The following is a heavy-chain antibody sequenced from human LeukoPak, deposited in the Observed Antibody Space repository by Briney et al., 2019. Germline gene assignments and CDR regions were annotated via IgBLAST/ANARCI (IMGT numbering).Heavy chain of an antibody. J-gene: IGHJ6*03. CDR3: ARSPTVTRYYYYMGV. V-gene: IGHV4-61*02. CDR2: IYTGGST. D-gene: IGHD4-17*01. CDR1: GGSISSGSYY. Sequence: SETLSLTCTVSGGSISSGSYYWSWIRQPAGKGLEWIGRIYTGGSTTYNPSLKSRVTISLDTSKNQFSLQLNSVTAADTAVYFCARSPTVTRYYYYMGVWGKGTTVTISS.